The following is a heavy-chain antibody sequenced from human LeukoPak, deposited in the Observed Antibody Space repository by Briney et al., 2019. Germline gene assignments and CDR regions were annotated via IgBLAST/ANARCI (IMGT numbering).Heavy chain of an antibody. CDR1: GYTFTSYG. CDR2: ISAYNGNT. V-gene: IGHV1-18*01. J-gene: IGHJ6*02. D-gene: IGHD2-2*01. CDR3: ARVVPAAMDYYYYGMDV. Sequence: ASVKVSSKASGYTFTSYGISWVRQAPGQGLEWMGWISAYNGNTNYAQKLQGRVTMTTDTSTSTAYMELRSLRSDDTAVYFCARVVPAAMDYYYYGMDVWGQGTTVTVSS.